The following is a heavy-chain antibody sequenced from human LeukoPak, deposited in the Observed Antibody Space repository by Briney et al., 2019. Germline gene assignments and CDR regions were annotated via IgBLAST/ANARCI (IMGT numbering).Heavy chain of an antibody. CDR2: ISGSGGST. CDR1: GLSFSSYA. CDR3: ARDTHSGSYYYYGMDV. D-gene: IGHD1-26*01. J-gene: IGHJ6*02. V-gene: IGHV3-23*01. Sequence: GGSLRLSCAASGLSFSSYAMTWVRQAPGKGLEWVSGISGSGGSTYYADSVKGRFTISRDNSKNTLYLQMNSLRAEDTAVYYCARDTHSGSYYYYGMDVWGQGTTVTVSS.